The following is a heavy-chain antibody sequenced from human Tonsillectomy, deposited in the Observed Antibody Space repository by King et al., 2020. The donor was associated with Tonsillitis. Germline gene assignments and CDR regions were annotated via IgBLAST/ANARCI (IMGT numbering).Heavy chain of an antibody. CDR2: ISYDGSNK. D-gene: IGHD3/OR15-3a*01. CDR1: GFTISSYA. Sequence: VQLVESGGGVVQPGRSLRLSCAASGFTISSYAMHWVRQAPGKGLEWVAVISYDGSNKYYADSVKGRFTISRDNSKNTLYLQMNSLRAEDTAVYYCARSPRGDWNWFDPWGQGTLVTVSS. J-gene: IGHJ5*02. V-gene: IGHV3-30*04. CDR3: ARSPRGDWNWFDP.